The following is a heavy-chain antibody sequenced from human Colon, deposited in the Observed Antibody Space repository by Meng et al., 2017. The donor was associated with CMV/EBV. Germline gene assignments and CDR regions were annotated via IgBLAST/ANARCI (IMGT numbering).Heavy chain of an antibody. D-gene: IGHD3-3*01. Sequence: LVDVGGGVVQPRGSLRLSCGASGFSFSESGIHWLRQAPGKGLEWVSFIDTTNHYYADSVKGRFTISRDDSKRMVYLQMNNLKTEDTAMYFCSNGLLGVQGHWGQGTLVTVSS. CDR2: IDTTNH. J-gene: IGHJ4*02. CDR3: SNGLLGVQGH. V-gene: IGHV3-30*02. CDR1: GFSFSESG.